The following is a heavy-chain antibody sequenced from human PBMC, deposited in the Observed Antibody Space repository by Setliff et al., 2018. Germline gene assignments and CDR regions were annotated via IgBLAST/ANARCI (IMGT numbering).Heavy chain of an antibody. CDR1: GGSISSGSYY. V-gene: IGHV4-61*02. Sequence: KPSETLSLTCTVSGGSISSGSYYWSWIRQPAGKGLEWIGRIYTSGSTNYNPSLKSRVTISVDTSKNQFSLKLSSVTAADTAVYYCARSAGYSSSWYNYYYGMDVWGQGTTVTVSS. CDR3: ARSAGYSSSWYNYYYGMDV. J-gene: IGHJ6*02. CDR2: IYTSGST. D-gene: IGHD6-13*01.